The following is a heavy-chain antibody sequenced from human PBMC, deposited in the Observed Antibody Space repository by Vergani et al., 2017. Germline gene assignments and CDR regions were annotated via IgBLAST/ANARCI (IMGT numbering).Heavy chain of an antibody. CDR2: IYWDDDK. Sequence: QITLKESGPTLVKPTQTLTLTCTFSGFSLSTSGVGVGWIRQPPGKALEWLALIYWDDDKRYSPSLKSRLTITKDTSKNQVVLTMTNMDPVDTATYYCAHSPTGIAVAGTEYYFDYWGQGTLVTVSS. D-gene: IGHD6-19*01. CDR1: GFSLSTSGVG. V-gene: IGHV2-5*02. J-gene: IGHJ4*02. CDR3: AHSPTGIAVAGTEYYFDY.